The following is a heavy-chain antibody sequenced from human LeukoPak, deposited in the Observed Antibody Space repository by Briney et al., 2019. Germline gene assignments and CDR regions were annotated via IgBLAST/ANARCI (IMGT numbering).Heavy chain of an antibody. CDR1: GGTFSTSA. Sequence: GASVKVSCKASGGTFSTSAINWVRRAPGHGLEWVGGIIPISGTENHAQRFEGRVTISADKATTTAFLELSSLRYDDTAVYFCARGRRGEPFDIWGQGTAVTVS. D-gene: IGHD2-21*01. CDR3: ARGRRGEPFDI. J-gene: IGHJ3*02. CDR2: IIPISGTE. V-gene: IGHV1-69*06.